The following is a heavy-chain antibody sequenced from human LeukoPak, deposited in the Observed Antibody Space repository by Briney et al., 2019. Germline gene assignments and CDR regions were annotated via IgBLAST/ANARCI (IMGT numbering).Heavy chain of an antibody. D-gene: IGHD3-16*01. Sequence: GGSLRLSCAASGFTSSSFWMHWVRQAPGKGLVWVSRIKSDGSSINYADSVKGRFTISRDNAKNTLYLQMNSLRAEDTAMYYCARLIPVTGLDSWGQGTLVTVSS. CDR2: IKSDGSSI. CDR1: GFTSSSFW. J-gene: IGHJ4*02. V-gene: IGHV3-74*01. CDR3: ARLIPVTGLDS.